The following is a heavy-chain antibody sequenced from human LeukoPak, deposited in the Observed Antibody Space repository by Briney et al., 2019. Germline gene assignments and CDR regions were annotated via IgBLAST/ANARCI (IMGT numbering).Heavy chain of an antibody. CDR1: GGSVSSGSYY. D-gene: IGHD6-13*01. CDR3: ARDRVGSSWYHDAFDI. CDR2: IYYSGST. V-gene: IGHV4-61*01. Sequence: PSETLSLTCTVSGGSVSSGSYYGSWIRQPPGKGLEWIGYIYYSGSTNYNPSLKSRVTISVDTSKNQFSLKLSSVTAADTAVYYCARDRVGSSWYHDAFDIWGQGTKVTVSS. J-gene: IGHJ3*02.